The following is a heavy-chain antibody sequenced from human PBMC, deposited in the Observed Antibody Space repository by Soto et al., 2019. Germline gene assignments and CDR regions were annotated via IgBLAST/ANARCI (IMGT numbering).Heavy chain of an antibody. J-gene: IGHJ4*02. CDR1: GGSVSSSSYY. Sequence: QLQLQESGPGLVKPSETLSLTCTVSGGSVSSSSYYWGWIRQPPGKGLEWIGSIYYSGSTYYNPSLKCRVTISVDTSKNQFSLKLSSVTAADTAVYYCASQYYDILTGYYPGLDYWGQGTLVTVSS. D-gene: IGHD3-9*01. V-gene: IGHV4-39*01. CDR2: IYYSGST. CDR3: ASQYYDILTGYYPGLDY.